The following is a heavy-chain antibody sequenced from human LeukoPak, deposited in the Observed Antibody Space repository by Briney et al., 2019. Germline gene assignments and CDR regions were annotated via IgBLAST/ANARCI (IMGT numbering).Heavy chain of an antibody. J-gene: IGHJ4*02. V-gene: IGHV5-10-1*01. CDR2: IDPSDSYT. D-gene: IGHD2-15*01. CDR1: GYXFTNYW. CDR3: ARHLRIGGDYDY. Sequence: GESLKISCNTSGYXFTNYWIGWVRQMPGKGLEWMGRIDPSDSYTNYSPSFQGHVTISADKSISTAYLQWSSLKASDTAMYYCARHLRIGGDYDYWGQGTLVTVSS.